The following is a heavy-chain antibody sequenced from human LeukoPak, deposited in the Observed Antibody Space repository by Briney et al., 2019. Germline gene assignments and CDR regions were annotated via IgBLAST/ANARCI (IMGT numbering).Heavy chain of an antibody. Sequence: SETLSLTCTVSGGSISSYYWSWIRQPPGKGLEWIGYIYYSGSTNYNPSLKSRVTISVDTSKNQFSLKLSSVTAADTAVYYCARVFPLWFGELSGWFDPWGQGTLVTVSS. V-gene: IGHV4-59*01. J-gene: IGHJ5*02. CDR1: GGSISSYY. CDR3: ARVFPLWFGELSGWFDP. CDR2: IYYSGST. D-gene: IGHD3-10*01.